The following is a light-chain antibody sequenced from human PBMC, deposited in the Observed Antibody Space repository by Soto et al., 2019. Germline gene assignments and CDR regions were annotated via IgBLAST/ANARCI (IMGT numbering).Light chain of an antibody. Sequence: EIVMTQSPATLSVSPGERATLSCRASQSVSSNLAWYQQKPGQAPRFLLYGASTRATGIPTRFRGSGSGTEFTLTISSLQSEDFAVYYCQQYNNWPPWTFGQGTEVEIK. CDR3: QQYNNWPPWT. V-gene: IGKV3-15*01. J-gene: IGKJ1*01. CDR2: GAS. CDR1: QSVSSN.